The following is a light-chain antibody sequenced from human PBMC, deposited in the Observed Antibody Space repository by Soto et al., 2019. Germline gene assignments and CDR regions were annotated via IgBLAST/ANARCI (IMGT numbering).Light chain of an antibody. CDR3: QQYGSSPRT. Sequence: EMVLTQFPGTLSLSPGERATLSCTASQSVSSNYLAWYQQKPGQAPRLLIYGASTRATGIPGRFSGSASGTDFTLTISRMEPEDFAVYYCQQYGSSPRTFGQGTKVDIK. CDR1: QSVSSNY. J-gene: IGKJ1*01. V-gene: IGKV3-20*01. CDR2: GAS.